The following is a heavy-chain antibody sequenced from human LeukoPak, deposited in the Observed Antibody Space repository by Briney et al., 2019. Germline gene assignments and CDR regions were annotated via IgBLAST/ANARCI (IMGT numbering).Heavy chain of an antibody. D-gene: IGHD3-3*01. CDR3: ARDPIFGTDNTGY. CDR1: GGSISSGDYY. V-gene: IGHV4-31*03. Sequence: PSETLSLTCTVSGGSISSGDYYWSWIRQHPGKGLEWIGYIYYSGNTYYNPSLKSRVTISVDTSKNQFSLKLSSVTAADTAVYYCARDPIFGTDNTGYWGQGTLVTVSS. CDR2: IYYSGNT. J-gene: IGHJ4*02.